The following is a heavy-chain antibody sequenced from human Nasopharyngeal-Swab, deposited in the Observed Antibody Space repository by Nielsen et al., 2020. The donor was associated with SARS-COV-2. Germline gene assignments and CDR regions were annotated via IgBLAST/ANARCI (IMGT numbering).Heavy chain of an antibody. CDR1: GYTLTELS. CDR2: FDPEDGET. V-gene: IGHV1-24*01. J-gene: IGHJ5*02. D-gene: IGHD3-22*01. CDR3: AIDRRQYYYDSSGYYYWRGFDP. Sequence: ASVKVSCKVSGYTLTELSMHWVRQAPGKGLEWMGGFDPEDGETIYAQKFQGRVTMTEDTSTDTAYMELSSLRSEDTAVYYCAIDRRQYYYDSSGYYYWRGFDPWGQGTLVTVSS.